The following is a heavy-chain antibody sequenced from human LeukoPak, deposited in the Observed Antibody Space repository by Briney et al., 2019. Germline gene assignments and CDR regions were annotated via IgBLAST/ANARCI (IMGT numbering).Heavy chain of an antibody. CDR2: ISAYNGDT. Sequence: ASVKVSCKASGYTFTSYGISWVRQAPGQGLEWMGWISAYNGDTNYAQKLQGRVTTTTDTSTSTAYMELRSLRSDDTAVYYCARLIYYYDSSGYPDGFDYWGQGTLVTVSS. D-gene: IGHD3-22*01. CDR1: GYTFTSYG. V-gene: IGHV1-18*01. J-gene: IGHJ4*02. CDR3: ARLIYYYDSSGYPDGFDY.